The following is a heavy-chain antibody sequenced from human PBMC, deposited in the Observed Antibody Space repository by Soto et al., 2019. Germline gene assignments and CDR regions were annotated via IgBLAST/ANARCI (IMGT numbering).Heavy chain of an antibody. J-gene: IGHJ5*02. Sequence: SETLSLTCAVSGYSISSGYYWGWIRQPPGKGLEWIGSIYHSGSTYYNPSLKSRVTMSVDTSKNQFSLKLSSVTAADTAVYYCARDVDTAMGEGPDNWFDPWGQGTLVTVSS. CDR2: IYHSGST. V-gene: IGHV4-38-2*02. D-gene: IGHD5-18*01. CDR1: GYSISSGYY. CDR3: ARDVDTAMGEGPDNWFDP.